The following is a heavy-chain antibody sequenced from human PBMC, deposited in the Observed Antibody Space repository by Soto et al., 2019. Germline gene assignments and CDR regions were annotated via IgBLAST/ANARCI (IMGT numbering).Heavy chain of an antibody. V-gene: IGHV3-21*01. D-gene: IGHD3-10*01. CDR2: ISSSSSYI. CDR3: ARDRGRTGYFDY. J-gene: IGHJ4*02. Sequence: PGGSLRLSXAASGFTFSSYSMNWVRQAPGKGLEWVSSISSSSSYIYYADSVKGRFTTSRDNAKNSLYLQMNSLRAEDTAVYYCARDRGRTGYFDYWGQGTLVTVSS. CDR1: GFTFSSYS.